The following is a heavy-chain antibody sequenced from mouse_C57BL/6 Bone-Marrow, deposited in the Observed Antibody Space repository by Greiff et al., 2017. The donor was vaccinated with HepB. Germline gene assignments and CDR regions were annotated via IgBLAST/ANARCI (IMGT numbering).Heavy chain of an antibody. J-gene: IGHJ3*01. V-gene: IGHV1-62-2*01. CDR3: ARHEEGYYYGSSGFLY. CDR2: FYPGSGSI. D-gene: IGHD1-1*01. CDR1: GYTFTEYT. Sequence: QVQLQQSGAELVKPGASVKLSCKASGYTFTEYTIHWVKQRSGQGLEWIGWFYPGSGSIKYNEKFKDKATLTADKSSSTVYMELSRLTSEVSAVYFCARHEEGYYYGSSGFLYWGQGTLVTVSA.